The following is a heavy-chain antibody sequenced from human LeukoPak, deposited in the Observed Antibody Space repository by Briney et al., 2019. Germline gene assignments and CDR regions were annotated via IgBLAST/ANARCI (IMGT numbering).Heavy chain of an antibody. D-gene: IGHD1-26*01. Sequence: GGSLRLSCAASGFTFSSYGMHWVRQAPGKGLGWVAFIRYDGSNKYYADSVKGRFTISRDNSKNTLYLQMNSLRAEDTAVYYCAKGILVGATSIDYWGQGTLVTVSS. CDR3: AKGILVGATSIDY. CDR2: IRYDGSNK. J-gene: IGHJ4*02. CDR1: GFTFSSYG. V-gene: IGHV3-30*02.